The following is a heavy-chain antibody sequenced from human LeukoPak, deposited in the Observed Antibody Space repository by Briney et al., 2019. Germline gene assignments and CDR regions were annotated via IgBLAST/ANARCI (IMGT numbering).Heavy chain of an antibody. V-gene: IGHV3-30*18. J-gene: IGHJ4*02. D-gene: IGHD6-13*01. Sequence: GGSLRLSCAASGFTFGSPWTHWVRQAPGKGLEWVAVISYDGSNKYYADSVKGRFTISRDNSKNTLYLQMNSLRAEDTAVYYCAKDVAAAGTLYYFDYWGQGTLVTVSS. CDR2: ISYDGSNK. CDR3: AKDVAAAGTLYYFDY. CDR1: GFTFGSPW.